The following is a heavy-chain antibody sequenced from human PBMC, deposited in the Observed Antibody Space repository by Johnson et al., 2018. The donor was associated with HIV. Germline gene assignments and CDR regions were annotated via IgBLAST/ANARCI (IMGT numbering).Heavy chain of an antibody. CDR1: GFTFSNYG. Sequence: QVQLVESGGGVVQPGRSLRLSCAASGFTFSNYGMHWVRQAPGKGLEWVAIIWYDGSNKYYADSVKGRFTISRDNSKNTLNLQMNSLRAEDTALYYCAKDINPYRNAFDIWGQGTMVSVSS. CDR2: IWYDGSNK. V-gene: IGHV3-33*06. J-gene: IGHJ3*02. CDR3: AKDINPYRNAFDI. D-gene: IGHD1-14*01.